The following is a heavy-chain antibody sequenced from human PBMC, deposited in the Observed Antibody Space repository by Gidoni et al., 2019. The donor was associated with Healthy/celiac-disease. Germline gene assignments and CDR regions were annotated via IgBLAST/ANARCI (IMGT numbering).Heavy chain of an antibody. D-gene: IGHD2-15*01. Sequence: QVQLVQSGAEGKKPGSSVKVSCKASGGTFSSYAISWVRQAPGQGLEWMGGIFPIFGTANYTQKFQGRVTITADKSTSTAYMELSSLRSEDTAVYYWARGGGGNPLTLLYYYYYYMDVWGKGTTVTVSS. CDR3: ARGGGGNPLTLLYYYYYYMDV. CDR2: IFPIFGTA. CDR1: GGTFSSYA. V-gene: IGHV1-69*06. J-gene: IGHJ6*03.